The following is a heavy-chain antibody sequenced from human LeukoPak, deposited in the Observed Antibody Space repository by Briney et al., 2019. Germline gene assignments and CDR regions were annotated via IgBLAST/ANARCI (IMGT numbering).Heavy chain of an antibody. CDR1: GFTLTSYT. J-gene: IGHJ6*02. CDR3: ARDPTPRYCSGGSCYTHYGMDV. V-gene: IGHV3-21*01. D-gene: IGHD2-15*01. Sequence: GGSLRLSCAASGFTLTSYTMSWVRQAPGKGLEWVSSISSSSYIYYSASVKGRLTISRDNAKNSLYLQMNSLRAEDTAVYYCARDPTPRYCSGGSCYTHYGMDVWGQGTTVTVSS. CDR2: ISSSSYI.